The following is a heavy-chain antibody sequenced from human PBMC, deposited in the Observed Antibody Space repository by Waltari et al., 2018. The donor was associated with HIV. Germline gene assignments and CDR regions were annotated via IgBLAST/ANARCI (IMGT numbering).Heavy chain of an antibody. CDR2: ISSSSSYI. V-gene: IGHV3-21*01. CDR3: ARLQYSSSSLFHYGGNTSGGY. D-gene: IGHD6-6*01. Sequence: EVQLVESGGGLVKPGGSLRLSCAASGFTFSSYSMNWVRQAPGKGLEWVSSISSSSSYIYYADSVKGRFTIARDNAKNSLYLQMNSLRAEDTAVYYCARLQYSSSSLFHYGGNTSGGYWGQGTLVTVSS. J-gene: IGHJ4*02. CDR1: GFTFSSYS.